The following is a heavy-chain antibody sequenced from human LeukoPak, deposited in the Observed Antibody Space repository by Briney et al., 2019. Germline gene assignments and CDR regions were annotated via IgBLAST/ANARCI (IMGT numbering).Heavy chain of an antibody. CDR1: GFTFSSYG. Sequence: GGSLRLSCAASGFTFSSYGMHWVRQAPGKGLEWVAFIRYDGSNKYYADSVKGRFTISRDNAKNSLYLQMNSLRAEDTAVYYCARAPPYIAAAGPNWFDPWGQGTLVTVSS. D-gene: IGHD6-13*01. V-gene: IGHV3-30*02. J-gene: IGHJ5*02. CDR3: ARAPPYIAAAGPNWFDP. CDR2: IRYDGSNK.